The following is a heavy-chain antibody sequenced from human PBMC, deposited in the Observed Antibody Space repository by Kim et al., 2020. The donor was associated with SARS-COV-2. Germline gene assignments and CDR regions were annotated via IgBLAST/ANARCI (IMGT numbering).Heavy chain of an antibody. D-gene: IGHD3-10*01. CDR3: AKDGGRGSGSSYYGMDV. V-gene: IGHV3-30*18. J-gene: IGHJ6*02. CDR2: ISYDGSNK. CDR1: GFTFSSYG. Sequence: GGSLRLSCAASGFTFSSYGMHWVRQAPGKGLEWVAVISYDGSNKYYADSVKGRFTISRDNSKNTLYLQMNSLRAEDTAVYYCAKDGGRGSGSSYYGMDVWGQGTTVTVSS.